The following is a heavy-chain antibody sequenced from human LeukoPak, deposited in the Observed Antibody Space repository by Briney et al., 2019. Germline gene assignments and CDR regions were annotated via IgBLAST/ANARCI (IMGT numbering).Heavy chain of an antibody. CDR1: GGSISSSSYY. CDR2: IYYSGST. Sequence: KPSETLSLPCTVSGGSISSSSYYWGWIRQPPGKGLQWIGSIYYSGSTYYNPSLKGRVTISVDTSKNQFSLKLSSVTAADTAVYYCAIQYCSGGSCRFDYWGLGTLVTVSS. J-gene: IGHJ4*02. D-gene: IGHD2-15*01. V-gene: IGHV4-39*01. CDR3: AIQYCSGGSCRFDY.